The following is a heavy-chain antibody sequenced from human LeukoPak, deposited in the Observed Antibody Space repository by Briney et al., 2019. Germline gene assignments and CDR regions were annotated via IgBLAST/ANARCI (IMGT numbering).Heavy chain of an antibody. CDR1: GFTVSSNY. V-gene: IGHV3-66*01. J-gene: IGHJ3*02. CDR3: ASWLRLDAFDI. Sequence: PGGSLRLSCAASGFTVSSNYMSWVRRAPGKGLEWVSVIYSGGSTYYADSVKGRFTISRGNSKNTLYLQMNSLRAEDTAVYYCASWLRLDAFDIWSQGTMVTVSS. CDR2: IYSGGST. D-gene: IGHD3-9*01.